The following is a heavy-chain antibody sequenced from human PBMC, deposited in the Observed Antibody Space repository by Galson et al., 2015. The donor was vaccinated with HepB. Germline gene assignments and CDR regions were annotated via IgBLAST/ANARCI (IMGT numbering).Heavy chain of an antibody. CDR3: ARRYCSGGSCFGPPEY. V-gene: IGHV3-23*01. CDR2: ISGSGGDM. D-gene: IGHD2-15*01. CDR1: FSSYS. Sequence: FSSYSMGWVRQAPGKGLDWVSAISGSGGDMFYADSVKGRFTISRDNSKNTLYLQMNSLRAEDTAVYYCARRYCSGGSCFGPPEYWGQGTLVTVSS. J-gene: IGHJ4*02.